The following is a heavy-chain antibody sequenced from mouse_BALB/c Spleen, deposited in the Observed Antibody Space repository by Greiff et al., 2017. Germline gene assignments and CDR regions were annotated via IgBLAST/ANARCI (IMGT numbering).Heavy chain of an antibody. J-gene: IGHJ4*01. CDR1: GFTFSSYG. CDR3: ARVIYYYGSRPPGYYAMDY. V-gene: IGHV5-6-3*01. D-gene: IGHD1-1*01. Sequence: EVKLMESGGGLVQPGGSLKLSCAASGFTFSSYGMSWVRQTPDKRLELVATINSNGGSTYYPDSVKGRFTISRDNAKNTLYLQMSSLKSEDTAMYYCARVIYYYGSRPPGYYAMDYWGQGTSVTVSS. CDR2: INSNGGST.